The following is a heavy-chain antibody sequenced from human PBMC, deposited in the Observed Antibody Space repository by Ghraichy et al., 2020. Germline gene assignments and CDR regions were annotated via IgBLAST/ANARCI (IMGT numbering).Heavy chain of an antibody. CDR2: INHSGST. J-gene: IGHJ3*02. CDR3: ARGHVAFDI. CDR1: GGSFSGYY. V-gene: IGHV4-34*01. Sequence: SETLSLTCAVYGGSFSGYYWSWIRQPPGKGLEWIGEINHSGSTNYNPSLKSRVTISVDTSKNQFSLKLSSVTAADTAVYYCARGHVAFDIWGQGTMVTVSS.